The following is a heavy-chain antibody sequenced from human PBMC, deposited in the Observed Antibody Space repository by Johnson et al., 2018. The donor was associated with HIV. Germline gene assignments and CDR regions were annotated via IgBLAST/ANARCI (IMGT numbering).Heavy chain of an antibody. J-gene: IGHJ3*02. CDR3: ARDKGIAAAATDDAFDI. CDR1: GFTFDDYG. Sequence: CAASGFTFDDYGMSWVRQAPGKGLEWVSGINWNGGSTGYADSVKGRFTISRDNAKNSLYLQMNSLRAEDTAVYYCARDKGIAAAATDDAFDIWGQGTMVTVSS. V-gene: IGHV3-20*04. CDR2: INWNGGST. D-gene: IGHD6-13*01.